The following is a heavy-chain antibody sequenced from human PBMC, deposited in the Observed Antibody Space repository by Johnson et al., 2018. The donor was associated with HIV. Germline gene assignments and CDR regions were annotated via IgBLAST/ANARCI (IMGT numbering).Heavy chain of an antibody. D-gene: IGHD6-13*01. CDR3: AKDGKAAAGTLGDPQSAFDI. CDR1: GFTFSSYW. Sequence: VQLVESGGGLVQPGGSLRLSCAASGFTFSSYWMHWVRQAPGKGLVWVSRINSDGSSTRYADSVKGRFTISRDNSKNTLYLQMNSLRVEDTAGYYCAKDGKAAAGTLGDPQSAFDIWGQGTMVTVSS. J-gene: IGHJ3*02. V-gene: IGHV3-74*01. CDR2: INSDGSST.